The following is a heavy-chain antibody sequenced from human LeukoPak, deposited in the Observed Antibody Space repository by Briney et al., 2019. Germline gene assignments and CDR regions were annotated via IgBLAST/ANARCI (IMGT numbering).Heavy chain of an antibody. CDR1: GGSITSSY. J-gene: IGHJ4*02. CDR3: ARRSCGVYYFDF. D-gene: IGHD3-3*01. V-gene: IGHV4-4*09. CDR2: IYTSGST. Sequence: SETLSLTSPVSGGSITSSYWSWIRQPHGKGLEWIGYIYTSGSTKYNPSLKSRVTISVDTSKNQFSLKLSSVTAADTAVYYCARRSCGVYYFDFWGQGTLVTVSS.